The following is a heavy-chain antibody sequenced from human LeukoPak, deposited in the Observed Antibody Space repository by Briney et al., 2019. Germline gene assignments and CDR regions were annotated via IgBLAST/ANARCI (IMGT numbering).Heavy chain of an antibody. J-gene: IGHJ4*02. V-gene: IGHV3-23*01. CDR3: AKAHSGYYYGSFDY. D-gene: IGHD3-22*01. Sequence: PGGSLRLSCAASGLSFNNYAMSWVRQAPGKGLEWVSDISGSGSHTYYADSVKGRFTISRDNSKSTLYLQMNSLRAEDTAIYYCAKAHSGYYYGSFDYWGQGALVIVSS. CDR2: ISGSGSHT. CDR1: GLSFNNYA.